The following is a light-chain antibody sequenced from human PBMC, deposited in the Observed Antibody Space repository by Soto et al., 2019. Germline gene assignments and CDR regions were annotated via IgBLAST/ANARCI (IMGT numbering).Light chain of an antibody. CDR1: QSISSW. Sequence: IQMTQSPSTLSASVCDRVTITCRASQSISSWLAWYQQKPGKAPKLRIYDASSLESGVPSRFSGSGSGTEFTLTISSLQPDDFATYYCQQYNSYWTFGQGTKVDIK. V-gene: IGKV1-5*01. CDR2: DAS. J-gene: IGKJ1*01. CDR3: QQYNSYWT.